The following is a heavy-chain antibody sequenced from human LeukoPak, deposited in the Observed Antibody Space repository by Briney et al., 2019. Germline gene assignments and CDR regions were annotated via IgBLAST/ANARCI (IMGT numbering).Heavy chain of an antibody. Sequence: SETLSLTCTVSGYSISSGYYWGWIRQPPGKGLEWIGSIYHSGSTYYNPSLKSRVTISVDTSKSQFSLKLSSVTAADTAVYYCARAQGPYGGFDYWGQGTLVTVSS. D-gene: IGHD4-23*01. CDR3: ARAQGPYGGFDY. CDR2: IYHSGST. J-gene: IGHJ4*02. CDR1: GYSISSGYY. V-gene: IGHV4-38-2*02.